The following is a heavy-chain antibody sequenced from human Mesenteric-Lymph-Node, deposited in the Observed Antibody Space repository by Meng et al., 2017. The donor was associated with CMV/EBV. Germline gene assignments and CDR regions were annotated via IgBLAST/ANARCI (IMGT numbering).Heavy chain of an antibody. Sequence: FTFSSYGMHWVRQAPGKGLEWGAVIWYDGSNKYYADSVKGRFTISRDNSKNTLYLQMNSLRAEDTAVYYCARAHYDFWSGYRVRWFDPWGQGTLVTVSS. CDR1: FTFSSYG. D-gene: IGHD3-3*01. J-gene: IGHJ5*02. CDR3: ARAHYDFWSGYRVRWFDP. CDR2: IWYDGSNK. V-gene: IGHV3-33*01.